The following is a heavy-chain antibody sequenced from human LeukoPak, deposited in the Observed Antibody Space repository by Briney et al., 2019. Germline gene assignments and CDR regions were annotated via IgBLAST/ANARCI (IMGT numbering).Heavy chain of an antibody. Sequence: GGSLRLSCAATGLSVSSNFMSWVRQAPGKGLEWVSVIYGGGSTYYADSEKGRFTISRDNSKNTLYLQMNSLRAEDTAVYYCAKDTQYQLLPEYFQHWGQGTLVTVSS. CDR1: GLSVSSNF. CDR2: IYGGGST. J-gene: IGHJ1*01. V-gene: IGHV3-53*05. D-gene: IGHD2-2*01. CDR3: AKDTQYQLLPEYFQH.